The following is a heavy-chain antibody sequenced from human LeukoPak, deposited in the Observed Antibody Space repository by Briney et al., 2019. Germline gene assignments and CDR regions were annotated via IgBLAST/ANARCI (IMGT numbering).Heavy chain of an antibody. CDR1: GGSISSGDYY. D-gene: IGHD3-22*01. J-gene: IGHJ4*02. V-gene: IGHV4-30-4*01. CDR2: IYYSGST. Sequence: SETLSLTCTVSGGSISSGDYYWSWIRQPPGKGLEWIGYIYYSGSTYYNPSLKSRVTISVDTSKNRFSLKLSSVTAADTAVYYCAREKRYYDSSGYHTEDYWGQGTLVTVSS. CDR3: AREKRYYDSSGYHTEDY.